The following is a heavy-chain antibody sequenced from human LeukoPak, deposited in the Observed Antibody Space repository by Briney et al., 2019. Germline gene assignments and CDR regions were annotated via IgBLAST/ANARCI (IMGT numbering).Heavy chain of an antibody. J-gene: IGHJ4*02. CDR3: ARDRGGYSGYDYYFDY. V-gene: IGHV4-61*01. D-gene: IGHD5-12*01. CDR2: IYYSGST. Sequence: SETLSLTCTVSGGSVSSGSYYWRWIRQPPGKGLEWIGYIYYSGSTNYNPSLKSRVTISVDTSKNQFSLKLSSVTAADTAVYYCARDRGGYSGYDYYFDYWGQGSLVTVSS. CDR1: GGSVSSGSYY.